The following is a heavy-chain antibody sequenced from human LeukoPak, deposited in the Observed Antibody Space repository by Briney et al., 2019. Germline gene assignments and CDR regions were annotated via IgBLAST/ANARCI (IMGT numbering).Heavy chain of an antibody. Sequence: ASVPVSCKASGYTFTGYYMHWVRQAPGQGLEWMGWINPISGGTNYAQKFQGRVTMTRDTSISTAYMELSRLRSDDTAVYYCARNRGVGYCSGGSCYATVGAFDIWGQGTMVTVSS. V-gene: IGHV1-2*02. CDR3: ARNRGVGYCSGGSCYATVGAFDI. D-gene: IGHD2-15*01. CDR1: GYTFTGYY. J-gene: IGHJ3*02. CDR2: INPISGGT.